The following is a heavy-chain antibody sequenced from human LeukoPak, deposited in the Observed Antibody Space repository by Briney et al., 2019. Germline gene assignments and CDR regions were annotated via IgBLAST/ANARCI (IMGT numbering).Heavy chain of an antibody. CDR1: GGPINSHY. CDR2: VFYSGST. CDR3: ARSTGWHAFT. Sequence: ASETLSLTCSVSGGPINSHYWSWIRQPPGKGLEWIGYVFYSGSTNYNSSLKSRVTISVDRPGSQFSLKLRSVTASDTAVYYCARSTGWHAFTWGQGIPVTVSS. V-gene: IGHV4-59*11. D-gene: IGHD6-19*01. J-gene: IGHJ4*02.